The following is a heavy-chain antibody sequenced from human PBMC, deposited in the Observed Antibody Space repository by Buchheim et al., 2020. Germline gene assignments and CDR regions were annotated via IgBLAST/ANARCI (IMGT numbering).Heavy chain of an antibody. CDR2: ISYDGSNK. V-gene: IGHV3-30*18. CDR1: GFTFSSYG. D-gene: IGHD2-15*01. J-gene: IGHJ6*02. CDR3: AKDLAYCSGGSCYSGYYGMDV. Sequence: VQLVESGGGLVQPGGSLRLSCAASGFTFSSYGMHWVRQAPGKGLEWVAVISYDGSNKYYADSVKGRFTISRDNSKNTLYLQMNSLRAEDTAVYYCAKDLAYCSGGSCYSGYYGMDVWGQGTT.